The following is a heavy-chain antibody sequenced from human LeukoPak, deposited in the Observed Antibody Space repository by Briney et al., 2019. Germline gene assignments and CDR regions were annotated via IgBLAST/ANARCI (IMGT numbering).Heavy chain of an antibody. CDR2: IYYSGST. CDR1: GGSISSYY. D-gene: IGHD3-3*01. J-gene: IGHJ6*03. Sequence: PSETLSLTCTVSGGSISSYYWSWIRQPPGKGLEWIGYIYYSGSTNYNPSLKSRVTISVDTSKNQLSLKLSSVTAADTAVYYCARVGYDFWSGYYSRNYYYYMDVWGKGTTVTVSS. CDR3: ARVGYDFWSGYYSRNYYYYMDV. V-gene: IGHV4-59*01.